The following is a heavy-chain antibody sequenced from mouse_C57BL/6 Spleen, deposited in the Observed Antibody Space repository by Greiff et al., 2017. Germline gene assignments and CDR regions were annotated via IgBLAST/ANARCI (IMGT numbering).Heavy chain of an antibody. Sequence: VQLQQPGAELVKPGASVKLSCKASGYTFTSYWMHWVKQRPGQGLEWIGMIHPNSGSTNYNEKFKSKATLTVDKSSSTAYMQLSSLTSEDSAVYYCARCDYGNFLWYFDVWGTGTTVTVSS. J-gene: IGHJ1*03. CDR2: IHPNSGST. D-gene: IGHD2-1*01. CDR1: GYTFTSYW. V-gene: IGHV1-64*01. CDR3: ARCDYGNFLWYFDV.